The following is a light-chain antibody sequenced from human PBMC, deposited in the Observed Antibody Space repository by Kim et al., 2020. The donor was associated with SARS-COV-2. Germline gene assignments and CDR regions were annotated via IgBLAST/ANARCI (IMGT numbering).Light chain of an antibody. V-gene: IGLV2-11*03. CDR2: DVS. J-gene: IGLJ2*01. CDR1: TSDIGRYDY. Sequence: GQSVTISCAGTTSDIGRYDYVSWYQQYPGKAPQLLIYDVSERPSGVPDRFSGAKSGSTASLTISGLQADDEADYYCCSYAGSYTLVFGGGTKVTVL. CDR3: CSYAGSYTLV.